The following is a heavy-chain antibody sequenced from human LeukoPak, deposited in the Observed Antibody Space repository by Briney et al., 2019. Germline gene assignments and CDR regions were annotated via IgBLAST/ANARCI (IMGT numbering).Heavy chain of an antibody. Sequence: PGGSLRLSCAASGFTFSSYAMHWVRQAPGKGLEWVAVISYDGSNKYYADSVKGRFTISRDNSKNTLYLQMNSLRAEDTAVYYCAKPVAQYYYYYGMDVWGQGTTVTVSS. CDR1: GFTFSSYA. CDR3: AKPVAQYYYYYGMDV. J-gene: IGHJ6*02. V-gene: IGHV3-30-3*02. D-gene: IGHD6-19*01. CDR2: ISYDGSNK.